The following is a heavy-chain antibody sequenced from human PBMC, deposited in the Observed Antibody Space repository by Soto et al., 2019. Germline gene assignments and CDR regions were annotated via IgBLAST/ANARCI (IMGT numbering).Heavy chain of an antibody. CDR3: ATWHLREHAYDI. D-gene: IGHD3-10*01. CDR2: LYDLDGT. CDR1: GFTVSCKKY. Sequence: GGSRRLSCAASGFTVSCKKYVSFFRQAPGKGLEWVSALYDLDGTYYADSVKGRFTTSSDSSRTTVYLQMNDLRPDDTAVYSCATWHLREHAYDIWGQGTTVTVSS. J-gene: IGHJ3*02. V-gene: IGHV3-53*01.